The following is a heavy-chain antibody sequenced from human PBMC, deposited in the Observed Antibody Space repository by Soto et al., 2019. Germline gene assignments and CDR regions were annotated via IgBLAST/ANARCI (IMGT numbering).Heavy chain of an antibody. D-gene: IGHD2-21*02. J-gene: IGHJ4*02. CDR3: ATIVVVTAIRGGLDY. V-gene: IGHV4-4*02. CDR1: GGSISSSNW. CDR2: IYHSGST. Sequence: QVQLQESGPGLVKPSGTLSLTCAVSGGSISSSNWWSWVRQPPGKGLEWIGEIYHSGSTNYNPSLKSRVTISGDKSKNQFSLKLSSVTAADTAVYYCATIVVVTAIRGGLDYWGQGTLVTVSS.